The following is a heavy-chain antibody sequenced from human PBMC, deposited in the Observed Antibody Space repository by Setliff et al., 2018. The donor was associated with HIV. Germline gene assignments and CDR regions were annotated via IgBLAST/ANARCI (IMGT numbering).Heavy chain of an antibody. J-gene: IGHJ6*03. CDR2: ISATAGDT. D-gene: IGHD1-7*01. V-gene: IGHV3-23*01. CDR3: ARDGTTLLAAMDV. Sequence: GGSLRLSCAASGLTFSNYWMHWVRQAPGKGLEWVSAISATAGDTYYADSVKGRFTISRDNSKNTLYLQMNNLRVEDTAVYYCARDGTTLLAAMDVWGKGTTVTVSS. CDR1: GLTFSNYW.